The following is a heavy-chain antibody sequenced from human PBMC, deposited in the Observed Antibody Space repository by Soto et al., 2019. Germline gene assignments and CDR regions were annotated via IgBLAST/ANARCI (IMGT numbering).Heavy chain of an antibody. CDR2: IYSFGST. CDR3: ARTGSGSYFPNYYFDN. D-gene: IGHD1-26*01. V-gene: IGHV4-31*03. Sequence: VQLQESGPGLVKPSQTLSLTCTVSGGSINSDDYYWNWIRQLPGKGLEWIGYIYSFGSTNYNPSLTSRVSISVDTSNNQFSLNLTFVTAADTAVYFCARTGSGSYFPNYYFDNWGRGTLVTVSS. J-gene: IGHJ4*02. CDR1: GGSINSDDYY.